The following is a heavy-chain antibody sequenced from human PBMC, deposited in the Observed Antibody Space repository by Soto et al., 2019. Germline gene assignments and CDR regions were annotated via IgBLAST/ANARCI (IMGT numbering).Heavy chain of an antibody. CDR2: VYDSGTT. Sequence: SETLSLTCAVYGGSFSGYYWTWIRQPPGTGLEWIGYVYDSGTTKYNPSLKSRLTISIDTSKNQFTLKLNSVTAADTAMYYCARGTGYTSGWYEFADYWGQGTLVTVSS. CDR1: GGSFSGYY. J-gene: IGHJ4*02. V-gene: IGHV4-34*01. CDR3: ARGTGYTSGWYEFADY. D-gene: IGHD6-19*01.